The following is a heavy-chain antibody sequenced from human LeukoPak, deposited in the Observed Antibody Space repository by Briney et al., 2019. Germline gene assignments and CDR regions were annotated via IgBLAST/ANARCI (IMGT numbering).Heavy chain of an antibody. V-gene: IGHV4-61*02. J-gene: IGHJ5*02. CDR2: IYTSGST. CDR1: GGSISSGSYY. D-gene: IGHD2-21*02. CDR3: SRVYCGGDCYQFDP. Sequence: SQTLSLTCTVAGGSISSGSYYWNWIRQPAGTGLEWIGRIYTSGSTNYNPSLKSRVTISVDTSKNQFSLKLSSVTAADTAVYYCSRVYCGGDCYQFDPWRQGTLVTVSS.